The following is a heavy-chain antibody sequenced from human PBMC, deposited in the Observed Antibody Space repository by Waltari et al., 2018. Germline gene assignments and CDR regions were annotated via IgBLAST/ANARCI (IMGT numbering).Heavy chain of an antibody. J-gene: IGHJ4*02. CDR1: GFTFNTYS. D-gene: IGHD1-26*01. Sequence: EVQLVQSGGDLVQPGGSLRLSCAASGFTFNTYSMAWVRQAPGKGLEWFSYITSRSSTIYYADSVRGRFTTSRDNAKNSLYLQMNSLRAEDTAVYYCAKGRYSGSYYPDYWGQGTLVTVSS. V-gene: IGHV3-48*01. CDR2: ITSRSSTI. CDR3: AKGRYSGSYYPDY.